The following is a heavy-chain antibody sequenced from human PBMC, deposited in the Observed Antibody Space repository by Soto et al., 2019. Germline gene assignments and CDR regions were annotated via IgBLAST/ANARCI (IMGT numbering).Heavy chain of an antibody. CDR2: ISYDGSNK. V-gene: IGHV3-30*18. J-gene: IGHJ6*02. Sequence: QVQLVESGGGVVQPGRSLRLSCAASGFTFSSYGMHWVRQAPGKGLEWVAVISYDGSNKYYADSVKGRFTISRDNSKNTLYLQMNSLRAEDTAVYYCAKDIVPYYYYGMDVWGQGTTVTVS. CDR1: GFTFSSYG. D-gene: IGHD2-15*01. CDR3: AKDIVPYYYYGMDV.